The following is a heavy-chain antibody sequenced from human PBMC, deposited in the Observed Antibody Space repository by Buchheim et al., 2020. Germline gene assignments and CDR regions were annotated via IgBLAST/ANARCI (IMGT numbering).Heavy chain of an antibody. CDR2: ISGSTGRT. Sequence: EVQLLESGGGLVQPGGSLRLSCAASGFTFTNYAMSWVRQAPGKGLEWVSGISGSTGRTYYADSPKGRFTISRDNSKNTLYLQMNSLRAEDTAVYYCARVVGTRTYYGMDVWGRGTT. D-gene: IGHD2-15*01. CDR3: ARVVGTRTYYGMDV. V-gene: IGHV3-23*01. CDR1: GFTFTNYA. J-gene: IGHJ6*02.